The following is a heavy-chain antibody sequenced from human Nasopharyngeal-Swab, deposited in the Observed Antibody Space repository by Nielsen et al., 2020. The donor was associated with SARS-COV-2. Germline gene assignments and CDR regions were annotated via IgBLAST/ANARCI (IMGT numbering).Heavy chain of an antibody. CDR2: INAATGKT. D-gene: IGHD6-19*01. CDR3: ARGTPVAGTGHLWDY. V-gene: IGHV1-3*01. Sequence: WVRQAPGQRPEWMGWINAATGKTKYSQKSQDRVTITRDTSANTAYVELSSLKSEDTAVYYCARGTPVAGTGHLWDYWGQGTLVTVSS. J-gene: IGHJ4*02.